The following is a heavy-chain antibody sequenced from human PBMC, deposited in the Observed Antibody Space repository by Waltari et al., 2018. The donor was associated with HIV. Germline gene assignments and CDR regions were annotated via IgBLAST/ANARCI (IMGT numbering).Heavy chain of an antibody. CDR3: AKGDSSGWSRGCWCDP. D-gene: IGHD6-19*01. V-gene: IGHV3-23*01. CDR2: ISSSGGAT. J-gene: IGHJ5*02. Sequence: EVQLLESGGGLVQPGGSLRLSCAVSGFTFSGYAMSWVRQAPGKGLEWVSDISSSGGATYYADSVKGRFTISRDNSRNTLYLQMNSLRAEDTAVYYCAKGDSSGWSRGCWCDPWGQGTLVTVSS. CDR1: GFTFSGYA.